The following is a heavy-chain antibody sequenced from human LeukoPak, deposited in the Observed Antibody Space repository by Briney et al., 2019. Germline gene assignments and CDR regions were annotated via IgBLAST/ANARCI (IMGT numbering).Heavy chain of an antibody. CDR1: GFTFSSYD. CDR2: ISGSGGST. J-gene: IGHJ4*02. V-gene: IGHV3-23*01. D-gene: IGHD2-2*01. Sequence: PGGSLRLSCAASGFTFSSYDMSWVRQAPGKGLEWVSAISGSGGSTYYADSVKGRFTISRDNSKNTLYLQMNSLRAEDTAVYYCAKGIVVVPAALFDYWGQGTLVTVSS. CDR3: AKGIVVVPAALFDY.